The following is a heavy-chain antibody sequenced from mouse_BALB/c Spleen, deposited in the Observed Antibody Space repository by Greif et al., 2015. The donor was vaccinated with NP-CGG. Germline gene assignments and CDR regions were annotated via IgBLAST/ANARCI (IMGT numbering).Heavy chain of an antibody. J-gene: IGHJ4*01. CDR3: TRWSGLLRPYAMDY. Sequence: QVQLKESGAELVKPGASVKMSCKASGYTFTSYWMHWVKQRPGQGLEWIGTIDPSDSYTSYNQKFKGKATLTVDTSSSTAYMQLSSLTSEDSAVYYCTRWSGLLRPYAMDYWGQGTSVTVSS. CDR1: GYTFTSYW. CDR2: IDPSDSYT. V-gene: IGHV1S127*01. D-gene: IGHD2-3*01.